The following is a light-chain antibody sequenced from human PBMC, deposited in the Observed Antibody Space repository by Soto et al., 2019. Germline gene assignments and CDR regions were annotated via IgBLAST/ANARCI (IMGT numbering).Light chain of an antibody. CDR3: QQYNIFRT. Sequence: DIQMTQSPSTLYVSVGDRVTIKCRASQSISTWLAWYQQKPGKAPTLLVSQASTLQSGVPSRFSGRGSGTEFTLTISGLQPDDFATYYCQQYNIFRTFGQGTKVEIK. V-gene: IGKV1-5*03. J-gene: IGKJ1*01. CDR1: QSISTW. CDR2: QAS.